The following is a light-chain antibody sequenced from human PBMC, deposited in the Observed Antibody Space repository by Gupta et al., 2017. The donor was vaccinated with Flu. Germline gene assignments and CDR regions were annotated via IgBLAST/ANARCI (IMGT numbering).Light chain of an antibody. CDR3: QAYCSSLTGYV. CDR1: SSNIGAGYH. Sequence: SALTPPPSASGAPGQSVTISCTGISSNIGAGYHVHWYQQLPAAAPNLLIYVNTNRPSGVPDRCAGSKSGTSSALAITRLQAEDEADDYCQAYCSSLTGYVFGTGTKVTVL. CDR2: VNT. V-gene: IGLV1-40*01. J-gene: IGLJ1*01.